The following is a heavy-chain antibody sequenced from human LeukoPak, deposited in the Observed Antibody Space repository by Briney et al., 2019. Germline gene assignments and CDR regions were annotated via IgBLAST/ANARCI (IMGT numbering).Heavy chain of an antibody. V-gene: IGHV3-48*04. CDR1: GFTFSSYS. CDR2: ISSSSSSI. CDR3: ARVPAANPADY. J-gene: IGHJ4*02. Sequence: GGSLRLSCAASGFTFSSYSMNWVRQAPGKGLEWLSYISSSSSSIYYADSVKGRFTISRDNAKNTLYLQMNSLRAEDTAVYYCARVPAANPADYWGQGTLVTVSS. D-gene: IGHD2-2*01.